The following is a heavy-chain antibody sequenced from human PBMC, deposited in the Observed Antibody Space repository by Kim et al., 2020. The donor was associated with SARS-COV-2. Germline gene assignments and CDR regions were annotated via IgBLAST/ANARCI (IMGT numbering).Heavy chain of an antibody. V-gene: IGHV4-34*01. CDR1: GGSFSGYY. J-gene: IGHJ4*02. D-gene: IGHD1-26*01. CDR2: INHSGST. CDR3: ARGGVGAFSLDY. Sequence: SETLSLTCAVYGGSFSGYYWSWIRQPPGKGLECIGEINHSGSTNYNPSLKSRVTISVDTSKNQFSLKLSSVTAADTAVYYCARGGVGAFSLDYWGQGTLVTVSS.